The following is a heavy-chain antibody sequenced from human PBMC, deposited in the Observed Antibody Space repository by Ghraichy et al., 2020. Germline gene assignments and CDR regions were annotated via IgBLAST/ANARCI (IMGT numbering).Heavy chain of an antibody. V-gene: IGHV1-8*01. CDR3: ARGRRDCSGGSCYYYFDY. CDR2: MNPNSGNT. CDR1: GYTFTSYD. Sequence: ASVKVSCKASGYTFTSYDVNWVRQATGQGLEWMGWMNPNSGNTGYAQKFQGRVTMTRNTSIRTAYMELSSLRSEDTAGYYCARGRRDCSGGSCYYYFDYWGQGTLVTVSS. D-gene: IGHD2-15*01. J-gene: IGHJ4*02.